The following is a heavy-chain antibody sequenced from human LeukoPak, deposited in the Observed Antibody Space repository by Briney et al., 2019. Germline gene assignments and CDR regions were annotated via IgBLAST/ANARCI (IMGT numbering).Heavy chain of an antibody. CDR3: AREDGGYGGGFDY. CDR1: GFTFSSCW. J-gene: IGHJ4*02. D-gene: IGHD5-12*01. Sequence: GGSPRLSCAASGFTFSSCWMSWVRQAPGKGLEWVANIKQDGSERYYVDSVKGRFTISRDNAKNSLYLQMSSLRAEDTAVYYCAREDGGYGGGFDYWGQGTLVTVSS. V-gene: IGHV3-7*03. CDR2: IKQDGSER.